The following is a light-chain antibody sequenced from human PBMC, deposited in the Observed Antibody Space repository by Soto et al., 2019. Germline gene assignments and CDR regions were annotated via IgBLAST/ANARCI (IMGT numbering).Light chain of an antibody. Sequence: DIVMTQSPDSLAVSLGERATINCKSSQSVLYSSNNKNYLAWYQQKPGQPPKLLIYWASTRESGVPERFSGSGSGTDFTLTISSLQAEDVAVYYCQQYYSTSFTFGQGTMLEIK. J-gene: IGKJ2*01. CDR2: WAS. CDR1: QSVLYSSNNKNY. V-gene: IGKV4-1*01. CDR3: QQYYSTSFT.